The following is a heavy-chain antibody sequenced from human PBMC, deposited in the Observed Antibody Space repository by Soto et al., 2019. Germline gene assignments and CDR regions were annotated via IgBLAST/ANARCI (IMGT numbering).Heavy chain of an antibody. CDR2: IYYSGST. V-gene: IGHV4-59*01. D-gene: IGHD1-26*01. CDR3: ARDWPSGVTRPGAFDI. J-gene: IGHJ3*02. CDR1: GGSISSSY. Sequence: TCTVSGGSISSSYWSWIRQPPGKGLEWIGFIYYSGSTNYNPSLKSRVTISVDTSKNQFSLKLSSVTAADTAVYYCARDWPSGVTRPGAFDIWGQGTMVTVSS.